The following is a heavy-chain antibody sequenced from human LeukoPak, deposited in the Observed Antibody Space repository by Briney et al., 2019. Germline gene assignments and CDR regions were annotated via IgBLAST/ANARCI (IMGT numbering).Heavy chain of an antibody. D-gene: IGHD2-2*01. CDR3: VSRACTITACYVASWRCFDH. J-gene: IGHJ4*02. Sequence: PGGSLRLSCEASGLTFSRYRLTWVRQAPGKGLEWVANINEDGSEKNYVDSVKGRFTISRDNAKSSLYLQMNNLRDDDTAVYHCVSRACTITACYVASWRCFDHWGQGTPVTVSS. V-gene: IGHV3-7*03. CDR1: GLTFSRYR. CDR2: INEDGSEK.